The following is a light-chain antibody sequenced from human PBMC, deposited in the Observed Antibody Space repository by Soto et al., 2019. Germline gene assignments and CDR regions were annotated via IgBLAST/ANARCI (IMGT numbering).Light chain of an antibody. J-gene: IGKJ4*01. V-gene: IGKV3-11*01. CDR2: DAS. Sequence: EIVLTQSPVTLPLSPGERATLSCRASQSVSSYLAWYQQKRGQAPRLLIYDASNRATGIPARFSGSGPGTDFTLTISSLEPEDFSVYYCQQRINWPATFGGGTKVEIK. CDR1: QSVSSY. CDR3: QQRINWPAT.